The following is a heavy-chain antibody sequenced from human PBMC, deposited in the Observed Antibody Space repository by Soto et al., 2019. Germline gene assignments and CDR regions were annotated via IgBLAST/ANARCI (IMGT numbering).Heavy chain of an antibody. CDR1: GFTFTSHA. J-gene: IGHJ4*02. CDR2: INAGNGNT. CDR3: ARAPINPKWGVTMFDY. D-gene: IGHD7-27*01. V-gene: IGHV1-3*01. Sequence: QVHLMQSATEVKRPGASVKVSCQTSGFTFTSHAIQWVRQAPGQRPEWLGWINAGNGNTKYSRRFQGRITITRDTAASTAYMELDSLTSEDTALFYCARAPINPKWGVTMFDYWGQGTLVTVSS.